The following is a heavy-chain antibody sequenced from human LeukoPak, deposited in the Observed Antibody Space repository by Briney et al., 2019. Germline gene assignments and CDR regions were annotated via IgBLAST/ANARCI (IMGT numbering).Heavy chain of an antibody. CDR2: ISYDGSNK. D-gene: IGHD2-2*02. CDR1: GFTFSSYA. Sequence: GGSLRLSCAASGFTFSSYAMHWVRQAPGKGLEWVAVISYDGSNKYYADSVKGRFTISRDNSKNTLYLQMNSLRAEDTAVYYCARVIPPFDYWGQGTLVTVSS. J-gene: IGHJ4*02. V-gene: IGHV3-30*04. CDR3: ARVIPPFDY.